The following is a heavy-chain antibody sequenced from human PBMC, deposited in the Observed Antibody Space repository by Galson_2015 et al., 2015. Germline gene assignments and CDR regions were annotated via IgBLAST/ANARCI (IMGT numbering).Heavy chain of an antibody. D-gene: IGHD6-6*01. CDR1: GYTFTSYY. CDR2: INPSGGST. J-gene: IGHJ3*02. CDR3: ARPNWDSSSPDGAFDI. V-gene: IGHV1-46*01. Sequence: SVKVSCKASGYTFTSYYMHWVRQAPGQGLEWMGIINPSGGSTSYAQKFQGRVTMTRDTSTSTVYMELSSLRSEDTAVYYCARPNWDSSSPDGAFDIWGQGTMVTVSS.